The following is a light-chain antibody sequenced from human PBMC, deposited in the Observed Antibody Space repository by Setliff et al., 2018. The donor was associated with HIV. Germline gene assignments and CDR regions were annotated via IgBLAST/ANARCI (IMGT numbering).Light chain of an antibody. CDR2: DVI. V-gene: IGLV2-14*03. CDR3: CSYAGSRAFDV. Sequence: QSALTQPASVSGSRGQSITISCTGTSSDVGGYNYVSWYQQHPGKAPKLIIYDVINRPSGISDRFSGSKSGNTASLTISGLQPDDEADYYCCSYAGSRAFDVFGSGTKVTVL. J-gene: IGLJ1*01. CDR1: SSDVGGYNY.